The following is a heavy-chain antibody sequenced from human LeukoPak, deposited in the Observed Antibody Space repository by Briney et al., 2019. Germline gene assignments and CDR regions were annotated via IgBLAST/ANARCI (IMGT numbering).Heavy chain of an antibody. V-gene: IGHV3-48*01. D-gene: IGHD4-17*01. J-gene: IGHJ4*02. CDR2: ITSSSNI. Sequence: PGESLRLSCAASGFTFSTYRMNWVRQAPGKGLEWISYITSSSNIYYADSVKGRFTISRDNAKNSLYLQMNSLRAEDTAVYYCARDYYGDYYLDNWGQGTLVTVSS. CDR3: ARDYYGDYYLDN. CDR1: GFTFSTYR.